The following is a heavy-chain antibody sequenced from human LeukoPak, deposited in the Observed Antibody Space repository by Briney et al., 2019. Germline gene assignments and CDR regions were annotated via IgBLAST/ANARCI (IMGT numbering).Heavy chain of an antibody. CDR3: ARSGQLTGYYGMDV. CDR1: GFTFSSYS. V-gene: IGHV3-48*01. Sequence: GGSLRLSCAASGFTFSSYSMNWVRQAPGKGLEWVSYIRSSSSTIYYADSVKGRFTISRDNAKNSLYLQMNSLRAEDTAVYYCARSGQLTGYYGMDVWGQGTTVTVSS. J-gene: IGHJ6*02. D-gene: IGHD7-27*01. CDR2: IRSSSSTI.